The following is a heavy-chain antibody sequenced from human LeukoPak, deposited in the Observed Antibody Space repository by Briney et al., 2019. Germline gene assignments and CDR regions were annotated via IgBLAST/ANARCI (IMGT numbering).Heavy chain of an antibody. Sequence: GGSLRLSCAASGFTFITYWMHWVRQAPGKGLVWVSNINSDGSTTTYADSVKGRSTISRDNAKNMVYLQMNSLRAEDTAVYYCARAFGSGSQVINYFDFWGQGTLVTVSS. CDR2: INSDGSTT. D-gene: IGHD3-10*01. J-gene: IGHJ4*02. CDR3: ARAFGSGSQVINYFDF. CDR1: GFTFITYW. V-gene: IGHV3-74*01.